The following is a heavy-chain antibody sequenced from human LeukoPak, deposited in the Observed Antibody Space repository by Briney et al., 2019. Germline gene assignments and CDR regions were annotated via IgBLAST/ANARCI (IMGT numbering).Heavy chain of an antibody. D-gene: IGHD3-22*01. CDR1: GGSIRSYY. CDR2: IYYSGST. CDR3: ARDSGHYYGHDY. Sequence: SETLSLTCTVSGGSIRSYYWSWIRQPPGKGLEWIGYIYYSGSTNYNPSLKSRVTISVNTSKNQFSLKLSSVTAADTAVYYCARDSGHYYGHDYRGQGTLVTVSS. J-gene: IGHJ4*02. V-gene: IGHV4-59*01.